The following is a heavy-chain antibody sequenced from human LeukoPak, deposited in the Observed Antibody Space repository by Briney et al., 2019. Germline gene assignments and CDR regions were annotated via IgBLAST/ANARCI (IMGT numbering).Heavy chain of an antibody. CDR1: GFTFRSYT. Sequence: GRSLRLSCAAAGFTFRSYTIHWVRQAPGKGLEWVANIKQDGSEKYYVDSVKGRFIISRDNARNSLYLQMNSLRAEDTAVYYCARHTWTYFDYWGQGTLVTVSS. CDR3: ARHTWTYFDY. J-gene: IGHJ4*02. D-gene: IGHD3/OR15-3a*01. CDR2: IKQDGSEK. V-gene: IGHV3-7*01.